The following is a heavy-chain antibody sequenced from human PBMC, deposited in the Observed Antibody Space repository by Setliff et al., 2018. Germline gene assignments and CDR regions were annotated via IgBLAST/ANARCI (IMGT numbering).Heavy chain of an antibody. CDR2: VYDSGYT. Sequence: KPSETLSLTCNVSGGSVSSTSHYWGWIRKPPGKGMEWIGSVYDSGYTYYNLNLQSRVTISVDMSKNQFSMKLTYVTAADTAVYYCEIVDFTMIQGVLGLWGQGTLVTVSS. CDR3: EIVDFTMIQGVLGL. J-gene: IGHJ1*01. CDR1: GGSVSSTSHY. V-gene: IGHV4-39*07. D-gene: IGHD3-10*01.